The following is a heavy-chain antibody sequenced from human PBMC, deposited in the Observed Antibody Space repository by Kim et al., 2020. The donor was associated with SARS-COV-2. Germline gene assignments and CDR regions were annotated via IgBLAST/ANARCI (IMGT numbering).Heavy chain of an antibody. J-gene: IGHJ4*02. Sequence: GSQRYYVDSAKGRFTISRDNGKNSVYLQMNNLRGEETAVYYCARGRGVDYWGQGTLVTVSS. V-gene: IGHV3-7*01. CDR2: GSQR. CDR3: ARGRGVDY.